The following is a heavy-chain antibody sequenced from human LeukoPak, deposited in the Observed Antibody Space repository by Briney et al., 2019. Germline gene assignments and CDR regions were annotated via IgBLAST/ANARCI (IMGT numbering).Heavy chain of an antibody. D-gene: IGHD3-22*01. J-gene: IGHJ4*02. Sequence: GESLRLSCAASGFTFSTYGMHWVRQTPGKGLEWVALIWYDGSSTYYADSVKGRFTISRDNSKNTLYLQMNSLRAEDTAVYYCARGSAYYYDSSGYWISYWGQGTLVTVSS. CDR2: IWYDGSST. V-gene: IGHV3-33*01. CDR1: GFTFSTYG. CDR3: ARGSAYYYDSSGYWISY.